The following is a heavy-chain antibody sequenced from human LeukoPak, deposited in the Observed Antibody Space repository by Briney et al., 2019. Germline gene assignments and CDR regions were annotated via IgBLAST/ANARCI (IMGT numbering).Heavy chain of an antibody. V-gene: IGHV1-2*02. D-gene: IGHD6-6*01. CDR2: ISPNSGGI. J-gene: IGHJ5*01. Sequence: ASVKVSCKASGYTFTDYYMHWVRQAPGQGLQWMGWISPNSGGINYAQKFQGRVTMTRDTSISTAYLELSRLSSDDTAVYYCAGGWQIISSGGFVDPWGQGTLVTVSS. CDR3: AGGWQIISSGGFVDP. CDR1: GYTFTDYY.